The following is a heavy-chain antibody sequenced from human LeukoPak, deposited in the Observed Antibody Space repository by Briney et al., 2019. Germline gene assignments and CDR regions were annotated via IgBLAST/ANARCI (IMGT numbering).Heavy chain of an antibody. Sequence: PSETLSLTCTVSVGSISTYYWSWIRQPPGKGLEWLGYIYYSRSTIYNPSLKSRVTISVDTSKNQLSLNLTSVTAADTAVYYCARDMGCSGGSCFSHWFDPWGQGTLVTVSS. CDR1: VGSISTYY. CDR3: ARDMGCSGGSCFSHWFDP. CDR2: IYYSRST. J-gene: IGHJ5*02. V-gene: IGHV4-59*01. D-gene: IGHD2-15*01.